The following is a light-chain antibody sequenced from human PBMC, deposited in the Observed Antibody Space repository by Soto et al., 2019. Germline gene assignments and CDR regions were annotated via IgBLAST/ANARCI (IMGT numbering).Light chain of an antibody. Sequence: EIVLTQSPAPLYLSPGERPTLSCSAIQRVSTYLAWYQQQPGQATRLLSYDPSYRATGIPGSSSGSGSGTDFTLTISSLEPEDFAVYYCQQRSNWPLLTVGGGTKVEIK. CDR3: QQRSNWPLLT. V-gene: IGKV3-11*01. CDR1: QRVSTY. J-gene: IGKJ4*01. CDR2: DPS.